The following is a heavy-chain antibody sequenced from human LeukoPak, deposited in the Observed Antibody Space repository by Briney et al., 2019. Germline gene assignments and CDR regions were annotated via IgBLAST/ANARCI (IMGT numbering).Heavy chain of an antibody. J-gene: IGHJ3*02. CDR3: AKDPIKSQLQHLLAFDI. V-gene: IGHV3-30-3*01. CDR2: ISYDGSNK. D-gene: IGHD2-2*01. CDR1: GFTFSSYA. Sequence: PGGSLRLSCAAFGFTFSSYAMHWVRQAPGKGLEWVAVISYDGSNKYYADSVKGRFTISRDNSKNTLYLQMNSLRAEDTAVYYCAKDPIKSQLQHLLAFDIWGQGTMVTVSS.